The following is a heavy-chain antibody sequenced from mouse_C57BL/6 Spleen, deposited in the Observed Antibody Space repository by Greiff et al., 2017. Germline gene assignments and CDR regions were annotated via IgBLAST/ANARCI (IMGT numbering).Heavy chain of an antibody. V-gene: IGHV1-81*01. CDR1: GYTFTSYG. D-gene: IGHD1-1*02. J-gene: IGHJ4*01. CDR3: AKLWDYAMDY. Sequence: QVQLQQSGAELARPGASVKLSCKASGYTFTSYGISWVKQRTGQGLEWIGEIYPRSGNTYYNEKFKGKGTLTADKSSRTAYMELRSLTSEDSAVYFCAKLWDYAMDYWGQGTSVTVSS. CDR2: IYPRSGNT.